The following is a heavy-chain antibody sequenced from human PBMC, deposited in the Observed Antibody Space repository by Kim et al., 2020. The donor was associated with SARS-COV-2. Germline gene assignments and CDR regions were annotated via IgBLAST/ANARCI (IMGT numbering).Heavy chain of an antibody. V-gene: IGHV5-51*01. CDR2: IFPHDSNT. CDR3: ARRSGHGPDKYFQDWLDP. D-gene: IGHD3-10*01. CDR1: GYTFTSYW. J-gene: IGHJ5*02. Sequence: GESLKISCKGSGYTFTSYWIAWVRQMPGKGLEWMGNIFPHDSNTSYSPSFEGQVTISVDASIGTTYLEWSSLKASDTAMYYCARRSGHGPDKYFQDWLDPWGQGTLVTVSS.